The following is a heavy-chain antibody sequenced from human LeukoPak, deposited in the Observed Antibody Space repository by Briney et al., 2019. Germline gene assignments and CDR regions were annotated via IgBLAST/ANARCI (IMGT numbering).Heavy chain of an antibody. V-gene: IGHV4-4*07. CDR3: ARDRPPTTYYYYYMDV. CDR1: GGSISSYY. CDR2: IYTSGST. D-gene: IGHD1-1*01. J-gene: IGHJ6*03. Sequence: SETLSLTCTGSGGSISSYYWSWIRQPAGKGLEWLGRIYTSGSTNYNPSLKSRVTMSVDTSKNQFSLKLSSVTAADTAVYYCARDRPPTTYYYYYMDVWGKGTTVTVSS.